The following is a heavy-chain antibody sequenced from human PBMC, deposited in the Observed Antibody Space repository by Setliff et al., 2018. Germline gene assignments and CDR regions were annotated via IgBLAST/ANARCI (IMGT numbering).Heavy chain of an antibody. V-gene: IGHV3-7*03. Sequence: PWGSLRLSCAASGFTLRSYWMSWVRQAPGKGLEWVANIKEDGSETYYGGSVKGRFTISRDNAKNSLYLQMNSLRVEDTAVYYCVNSYRGYDDYPDYWGQGTLVTVSS. D-gene: IGHD3-16*02. CDR3: VNSYRGYDDYPDY. J-gene: IGHJ4*02. CDR1: GFTLRSYW. CDR2: IKEDGSET.